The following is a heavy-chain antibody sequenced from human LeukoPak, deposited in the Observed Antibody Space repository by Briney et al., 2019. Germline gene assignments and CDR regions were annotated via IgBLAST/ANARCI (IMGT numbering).Heavy chain of an antibody. D-gene: IGHD6-19*01. V-gene: IGHV1-24*01. Sequence: GASVKVSCKVSGYTLSEISMQWVRQAPGKGLEWMGGFDPEDGETIYAQKFQGRVTMTEDTSTDTAYMELSSLRFEDTAVYYCARVKYTSGWYGAFDIWGQGTMVTVSS. J-gene: IGHJ3*02. CDR3: ARVKYTSGWYGAFDI. CDR2: FDPEDGET. CDR1: GYTLSEIS.